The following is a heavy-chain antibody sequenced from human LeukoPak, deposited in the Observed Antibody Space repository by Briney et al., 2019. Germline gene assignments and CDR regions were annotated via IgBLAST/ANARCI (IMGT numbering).Heavy chain of an antibody. D-gene: IGHD3-22*01. CDR1: GGSISSYY. CDR2: IYTSGST. V-gene: IGHV4-4*07. CDR3: ARRRVGMIAPSGAFDI. J-gene: IGHJ3*02. Sequence: SETLSLTCTVSGGSISSYYWSWIRQPAGKGLEWIGRIYTSGSTNYNPSLKSRVTMSVDASKNQFSLKLSSVTAADTAVYYCARRRVGMIAPSGAFDIWGQGTMVTVSS.